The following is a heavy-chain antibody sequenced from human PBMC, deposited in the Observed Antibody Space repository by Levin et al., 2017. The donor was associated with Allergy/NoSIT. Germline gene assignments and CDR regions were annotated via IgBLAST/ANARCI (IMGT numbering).Heavy chain of an antibody. D-gene: IGHD6-19*01. J-gene: IGHJ4*02. CDR1: GFTFSSYS. Sequence: ASVKVSCAASGFTFSSYSMNWVRQAPGKGLEWVSSISSSSSYIYYADSVKGRFTISRDNAKNSLYLQMNSLRAEDTAVYYCARIAVAGLDYWGQGTLVTVSS. CDR3: ARIAVAGLDY. V-gene: IGHV3-21*01. CDR2: ISSSSSYI.